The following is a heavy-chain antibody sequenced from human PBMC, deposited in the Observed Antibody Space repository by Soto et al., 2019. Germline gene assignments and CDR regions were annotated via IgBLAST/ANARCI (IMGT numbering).Heavy chain of an antibody. CDR2: IYYSGST. CDR3: ARGFRDYYDSNGYNSYFDY. J-gene: IGHJ4*02. V-gene: IGHV4-59*01. D-gene: IGHD3-22*01. Sequence: SETLSLTCTVSGGSISSYYWSWIRQPPGKGLEWIGYIYYSGSTNYNPSLKSRVTISVDTSKNQFSLKLSSVTAADTAVYYCARGFRDYYDSNGYNSYFDYWGQGTLVTVSS. CDR1: GGSISSYY.